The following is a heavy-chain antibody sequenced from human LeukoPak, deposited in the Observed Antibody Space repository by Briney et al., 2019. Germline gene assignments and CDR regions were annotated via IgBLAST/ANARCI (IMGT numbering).Heavy chain of an antibody. CDR1: GYSFTNYG. V-gene: IGHV1-18*01. D-gene: IGHD1-7*01. CDR2: ISAHNGNI. Sequence: PMASVKVSCKASGYSFTNYGITWVRQAPGQGLEWMGWISAHNGNINYAQKIQGRVTMTTDTSTSTVYMELRSLRSDDTAVYYCARGRELELRVYRYYYYYMDVWGKGTTVTVSS. J-gene: IGHJ6*03. CDR3: ARGRELELRVYRYYYYYMDV.